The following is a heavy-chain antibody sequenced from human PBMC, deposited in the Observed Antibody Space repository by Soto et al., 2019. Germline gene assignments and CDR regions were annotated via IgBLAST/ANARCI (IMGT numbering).Heavy chain of an antibody. CDR1: GYTLTELS. CDR3: ATLGRDYYDSSGYYFDY. CDR2: FDPEDGET. J-gene: IGHJ4*02. V-gene: IGHV1-24*01. D-gene: IGHD3-22*01. Sequence: ASVKVSCKVSGYTLTELSMHWVRQAPGKGLEWMGGFDPEDGETIYAQKFQGRVTMTEDTSTDTAYMELSSLRSEDTAVYYCATLGRDYYDSSGYYFDYWGQGTLVTVSS.